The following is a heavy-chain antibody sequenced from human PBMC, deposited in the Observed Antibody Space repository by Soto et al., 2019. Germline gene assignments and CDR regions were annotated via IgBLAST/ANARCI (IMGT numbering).Heavy chain of an antibody. CDR1: GFTFSSYA. D-gene: IGHD1-26*01. CDR3: ARDVYSGSYGAFDI. V-gene: IGHV3-30-3*01. Sequence: PGGSLRLSCAASGFTFSSYAMHWARQAPGKGLEWVAVISYDGSNKYYADSVKGRFTISRDNSKNTLYLQMNSLRAEDTAVYYCARDVYSGSYGAFDIWGQGTMVTVSS. CDR2: ISYDGSNK. J-gene: IGHJ3*02.